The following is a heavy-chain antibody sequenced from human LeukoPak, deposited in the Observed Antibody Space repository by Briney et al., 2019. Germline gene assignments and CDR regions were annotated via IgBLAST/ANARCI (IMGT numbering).Heavy chain of an antibody. J-gene: IGHJ4*02. CDR1: GGSFSGYY. D-gene: IGHD6-13*01. CDR2: INHSGST. CDR3: ASARPAGQLVPYYFDY. Sequence: SETLSLTCAVYGGSFSGYYWSWIRQPPGKGLEWIGEINHSGSTNYNPSLKGRVTISVDTSKNQFSLKLSSVTAADTAVYYCASARPAGQLVPYYFDYWGQGTLVTVSS. V-gene: IGHV4-34*01.